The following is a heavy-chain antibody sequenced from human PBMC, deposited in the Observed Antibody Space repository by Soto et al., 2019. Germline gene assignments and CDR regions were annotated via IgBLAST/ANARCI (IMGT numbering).Heavy chain of an antibody. D-gene: IGHD2-2*01. CDR2: ISGSDPGT. V-gene: IGHV3-23*01. J-gene: IGHJ4*01. Sequence: EVQMLESGGGLVQPGGSLRLSCAASGFTFGSYAMSWVRQIPGKGLEWVAAISGSDPGTYHAGSVRGRFTISRDNSKNTLYLQMNSLRVEDTALYYCARADVGSCRSTTCDPFHNWGRGTLVTVSS. CDR3: ARADVGSCRSTTCDPFHN. CDR1: GFTFGSYA.